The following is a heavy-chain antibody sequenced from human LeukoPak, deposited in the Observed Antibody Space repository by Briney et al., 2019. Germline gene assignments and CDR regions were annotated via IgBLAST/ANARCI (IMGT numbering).Heavy chain of an antibody. V-gene: IGHV3-23*01. CDR2: ISGSGGST. CDR1: GFTFSSYA. Sequence: PGGSLRLSCAASGFTFSSYAMSWVRQAPGKGLEWVSAISGSGGSTYYADSVKGRFTISRDSSKNTLYLQMNSLRAEDTAVYYCATAYCGGDCYPPQWGQGTLVTVSS. D-gene: IGHD2-21*02. J-gene: IGHJ4*02. CDR3: ATAYCGGDCYPPQ.